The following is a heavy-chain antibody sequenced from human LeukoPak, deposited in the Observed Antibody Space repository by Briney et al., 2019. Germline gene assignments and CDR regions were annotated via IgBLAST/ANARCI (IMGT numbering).Heavy chain of an antibody. CDR2: MNPNSGNT. CDR3: ATDRPTIRITMVRGALSV. V-gene: IGHV1-8*01. D-gene: IGHD3-10*01. Sequence: ASVKVSCKASGYTFTSYDINWVRQATGQGLEWMGWMNPNSGNTGYAQKFQGRVTMTEDTSTDTAYMELSSLRSEDTAVYYCATDRPTIRITMVRGALSVWGQGTTVTVSS. CDR1: GYTFTSYD. J-gene: IGHJ6*02.